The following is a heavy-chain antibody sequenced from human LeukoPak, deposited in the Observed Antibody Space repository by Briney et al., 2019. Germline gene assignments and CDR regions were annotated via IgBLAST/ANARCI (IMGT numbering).Heavy chain of an antibody. CDR1: GGSISSSNW. V-gene: IGHV4-4*02. J-gene: IGHJ6*04. CDR3: ASQGDYYYYGMDV. CDR2: IYHSGST. Sequence: SETLSLTCAVSGGSISSSNWWSWVRQPPGKGLEWIGEIYHSGSTNYNPSLKSRVTISVDKSKNQFSLKLSSVTAADMAVYYCASQGDYYYYGMDVWGKGTTVTVSS.